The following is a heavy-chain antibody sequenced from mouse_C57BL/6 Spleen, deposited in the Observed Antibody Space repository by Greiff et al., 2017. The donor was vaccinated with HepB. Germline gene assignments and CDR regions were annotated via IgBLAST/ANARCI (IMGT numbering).Heavy chain of an antibody. CDR3: ASRGYYYGSHYFDY. D-gene: IGHD1-1*01. CDR1: GFTFSSYG. CDR2: ISSGGSYT. V-gene: IGHV5-6*01. Sequence: EVQGVESGGDLVKPGGSLKLSCAASGFTFSSYGMSWVRQTPDKRLEWVATISSGGSYTYYPDSVKGRFTISRDNAKNTLYLQMSSLKSEDTAMYYCASRGYYYGSHYFDYWGQVTTLTVSS. J-gene: IGHJ2*01.